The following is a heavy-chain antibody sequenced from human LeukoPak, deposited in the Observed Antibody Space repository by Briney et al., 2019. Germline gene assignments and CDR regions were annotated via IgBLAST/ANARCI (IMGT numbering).Heavy chain of an antibody. V-gene: IGHV4-61*02. J-gene: IGHJ5*02. CDR2: IYTSGST. CDR3: ARRRYMIAQRGGCDP. Sequence: SETLSLTCTVSGGSISSGSYYWSWIRQPAGKGLEWIGRIYTSGSTNYNPSLKSRVTISVDTSKNQFSLKLSSVTAADTAVYYCARRRYMIAQRGGCDPWGQGTLVTVSS. CDR1: GGSISSGSYY. D-gene: IGHD3-22*01.